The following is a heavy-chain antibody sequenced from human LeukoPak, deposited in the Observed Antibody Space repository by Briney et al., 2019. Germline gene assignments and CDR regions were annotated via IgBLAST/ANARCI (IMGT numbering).Heavy chain of an antibody. CDR1: GYTFTGYY. CDR3: ATYGIEGYNWFDP. CDR2: INPNSGGT. Sequence: ASVKVSCKASGYTFTGYYMHRVRQAPGQGLEWMGRINPNSGGTNYAQKFQGRVTMTRDTSISTAYMELSRLRSDDTAVYYCATYGIEGYNWFDPWGQGTLVTVSS. V-gene: IGHV1-2*06. D-gene: IGHD1-26*01. J-gene: IGHJ5*02.